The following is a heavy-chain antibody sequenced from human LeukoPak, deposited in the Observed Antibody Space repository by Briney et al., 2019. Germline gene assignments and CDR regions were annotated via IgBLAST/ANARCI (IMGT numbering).Heavy chain of an antibody. J-gene: IGHJ4*02. CDR3: AKAPVTTCRGAYCNPFDY. CDR1: GFTLSSYA. Sequence: GGSLRLSCAASGFTLSSYAMSWVRQAPGKGLEWVSAISDSGNTYHADSVKGRFTISRDSSKNTLFLQMNRLRPEDAAVYYCAKAPVTTCRGAYCNPFDYWGQGTLVTVSS. CDR2: ISDSGNT. V-gene: IGHV3-23*01. D-gene: IGHD2-21*01.